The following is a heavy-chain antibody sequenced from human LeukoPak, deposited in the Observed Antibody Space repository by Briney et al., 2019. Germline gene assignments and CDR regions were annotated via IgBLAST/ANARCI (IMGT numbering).Heavy chain of an antibody. J-gene: IGHJ4*02. CDR2: IYSGDST. CDR3: VRDREVGSFYGYFDY. Sequence: GGSLRLSCAASGFTVSSNYMSWVRQAPGKGLEWVSVIYSGDSTDYADSVKGRFTISRDNSKNTLYLQMNSLRAEDMAVYFCVRDREVGSFYGYFDYWGQGTLVTVSS. V-gene: IGHV3-53*05. CDR1: GFTVSSNY. D-gene: IGHD1-26*01.